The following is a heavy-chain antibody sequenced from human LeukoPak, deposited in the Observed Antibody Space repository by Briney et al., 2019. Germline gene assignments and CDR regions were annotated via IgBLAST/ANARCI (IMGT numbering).Heavy chain of an antibody. CDR3: TTDRERYFDWSSPYYFDY. Sequence: GGSLILSCAASGFTFSNAWMSWVRQAPGKGLEWVGRIKSKTDGGTTDYAAPVKGRFTISRDDSKNTLYLQMNSLKTEDTAVYYCTTDRERYFDWSSPYYFDYWGQGTLVTVSS. V-gene: IGHV3-15*01. CDR1: GFTFSNAW. J-gene: IGHJ4*02. CDR2: IKSKTDGGTT. D-gene: IGHD3-9*01.